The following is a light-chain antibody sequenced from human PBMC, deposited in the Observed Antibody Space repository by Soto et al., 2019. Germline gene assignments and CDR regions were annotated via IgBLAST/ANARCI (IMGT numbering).Light chain of an antibody. Sequence: DIVFTPSACTLSLSLGERATLSCRASQSVSNNYLAWYQQKPGQAPRLLIYGASNRATGIPDRFSGSGSGTDFTLTISRLEPEDFAVYYCQQYGSSGTFGQGTKVDIK. J-gene: IGKJ1*01. CDR3: QQYGSSGT. V-gene: IGKV3-20*01. CDR2: GAS. CDR1: QSVSNNY.